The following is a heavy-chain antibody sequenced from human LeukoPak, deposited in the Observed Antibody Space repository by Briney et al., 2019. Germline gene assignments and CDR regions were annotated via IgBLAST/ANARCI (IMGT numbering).Heavy chain of an antibody. J-gene: IGHJ3*02. D-gene: IGHD5-18*01. CDR3: ARDGYSYGYGAFDI. CDR2: INSDGSST. V-gene: IGHV3-74*01. Sequence: GGSLRLSCAASGFTFSSYWMHWFRQAPGKGLVWVSRINSDGSSTSYADSVKGRFTISRDNAKNTLYLQMNSLRAEDTAVYYCARDGYSYGYGAFDIWGQGTMVTVSS. CDR1: GFTFSSYW.